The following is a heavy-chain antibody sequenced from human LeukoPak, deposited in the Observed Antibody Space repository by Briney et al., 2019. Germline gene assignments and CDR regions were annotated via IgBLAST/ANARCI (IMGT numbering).Heavy chain of an antibody. CDR1: GFTFSSYA. V-gene: IGHV3-48*01. CDR2: ISSSSSTI. Sequence: GGSLRLSCAASGFTFSSYAMSWVRQAPGKGLEWVSYISSSSSTIYYADSVKGRFTISRDNAKNSLYLQMSSLRAEDTAVYYCARDGLSGYFDYWGQGTLVTVSS. D-gene: IGHD3-10*01. CDR3: ARDGLSGYFDY. J-gene: IGHJ4*02.